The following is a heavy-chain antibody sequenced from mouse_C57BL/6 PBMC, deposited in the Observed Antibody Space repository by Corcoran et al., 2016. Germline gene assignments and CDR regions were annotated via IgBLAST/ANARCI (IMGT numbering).Heavy chain of an antibody. CDR3: ARSWGGLRGSSSYWYFDV. Sequence: QVQLQQSGAELVKPGASVKISCKASGYAFSSYWMNWVKQRPGKGLEWIGQIYPGDGDTNYNGKFKGKATLTADKSSSTAYMQLSSLTSEDSAVYFCARSWGGLRGSSSYWYFDVWGTGTTVTVSS. V-gene: IGHV1-80*01. J-gene: IGHJ1*03. CDR1: GYAFSSYW. D-gene: IGHD1-1*01. CDR2: IYPGDGDT.